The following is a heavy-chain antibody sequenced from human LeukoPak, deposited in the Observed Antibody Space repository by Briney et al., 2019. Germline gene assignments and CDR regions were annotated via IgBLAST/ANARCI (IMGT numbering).Heavy chain of an antibody. CDR2: INHGGST. J-gene: IGHJ4*02. Sequence: PSETLSLTCAVYGGSFSGYYWNWIRQPPGKGLEWIGEINHGGSTKYNPSLKSRVTISVDTSKNQFSLKLSSVTAADTAVYYCARGGTMVRGVIPREYWGQGTLVTVSS. CDR3: ARGGTMVRGVIPREY. CDR1: GGSFSGYY. V-gene: IGHV4-34*01. D-gene: IGHD3-10*01.